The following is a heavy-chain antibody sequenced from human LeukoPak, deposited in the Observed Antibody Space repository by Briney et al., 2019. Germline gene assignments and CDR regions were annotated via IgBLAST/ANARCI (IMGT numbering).Heavy chain of an antibody. V-gene: IGHV4-34*01. CDR3: VSLGGNWFDP. CDR1: GGSFSGYY. D-gene: IGHD3-16*01. Sequence: SETLSLTCAVYGGSFSGYYWSWIRQPPGKGLEWIGEINHSGSTNYNPSLKSRVTISVDTSKNQFSLKLSSVTAADTAVYYCVSLGGNWFDPWGQGTLVTVSS. J-gene: IGHJ5*02. CDR2: INHSGST.